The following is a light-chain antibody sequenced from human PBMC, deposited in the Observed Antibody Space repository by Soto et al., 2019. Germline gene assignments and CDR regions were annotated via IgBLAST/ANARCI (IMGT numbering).Light chain of an antibody. V-gene: IGKV3-20*01. J-gene: IGKJ1*01. CDR2: GAS. CDR1: QSVSSSF. CDR3: QQYGSSPWT. Sequence: EIVLTQSPGTLSLSPGERATLSCRASQSVSSSFLAWYQQKPGQAPRLVIYGASSRATGIPDRFSGIGSGTDFTLTISRLEPEDFAVYYCQQYGSSPWTFGQGTKVEIK.